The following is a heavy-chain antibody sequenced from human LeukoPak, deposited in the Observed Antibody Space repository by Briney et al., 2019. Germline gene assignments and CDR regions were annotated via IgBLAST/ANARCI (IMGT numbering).Heavy chain of an antibody. CDR1: GYSFTNYW. V-gene: IGHV5-51*01. D-gene: IGHD5-12*01. Sequence: GESLKISCKASGYSFTNYWIGWVRQMSGKGLEWMGITYPGDSDTKYSPSFQGQVTIYADKSINTAYLQWSSLRASDTAMYYCARQGTIVAGTLGTTFDYWGQGTLLTVSS. CDR2: TYPGDSDT. J-gene: IGHJ4*02. CDR3: ARQGTIVAGTLGTTFDY.